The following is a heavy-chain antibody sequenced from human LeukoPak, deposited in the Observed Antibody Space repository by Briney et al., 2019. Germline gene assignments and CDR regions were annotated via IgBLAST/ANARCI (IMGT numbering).Heavy chain of an antibody. V-gene: IGHV3-73*01. D-gene: IGHD5-12*01. CDR2: IRGKANSYAT. J-gene: IGHJ5*02. CDR3: TREDPYETGEPNWFDP. CDR1: GFTFSGSA. Sequence: GGSPRLSCAASGFTFSGSAMHWVRQASGEGLEWVGRIRGKANSYATAYAASAKGRFTISRDDSKNTAYLQMNSLKTEDTAVYYCTREDPYETGEPNWFDPWGQGTLVTVSS.